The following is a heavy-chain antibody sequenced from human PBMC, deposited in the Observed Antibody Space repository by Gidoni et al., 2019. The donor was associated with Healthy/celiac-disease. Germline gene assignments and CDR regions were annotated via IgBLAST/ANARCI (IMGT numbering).Heavy chain of an antibody. V-gene: IGHV2-5*01. CDR2: SFCTDDK. CDR3: AHSEGSGSYRPYYYEAEYYYYGMDV. Sequence: QITLKESGPTLVKPTQTLTLTCTFSGFSLSTSGVGVGWIRQPPGKALEWLALSFCTDDKRYSPSLKSRLTITKDTSKNQVVLTMTNMDPVDTATYYCAHSEGSGSYRPYYYEAEYYYYGMDVWGQGTTVTVSS. CDR1: GFSLSTSGVG. D-gene: IGHD3-10*01. J-gene: IGHJ6*02.